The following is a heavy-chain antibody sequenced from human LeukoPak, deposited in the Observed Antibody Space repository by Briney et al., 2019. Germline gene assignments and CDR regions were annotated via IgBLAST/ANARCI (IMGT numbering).Heavy chain of an antibody. CDR3: GTLRWHNIELHYYYAMDV. V-gene: IGHV1-24*01. CDR2: FDPEDGET. J-gene: IGHJ6*02. CDR1: GYTLTKLY. D-gene: IGHD5-12*01. Sequence: ASVKVSCKVSGYTLTKLYIHWVRQAPGKGLEWMGGFDPEDGETIYAQQFQGRVTMTEDTSSDTAYMELKNLRSEDTAVYYCGTLRWHNIELHYYYAMDVWGQGTTVTVSS.